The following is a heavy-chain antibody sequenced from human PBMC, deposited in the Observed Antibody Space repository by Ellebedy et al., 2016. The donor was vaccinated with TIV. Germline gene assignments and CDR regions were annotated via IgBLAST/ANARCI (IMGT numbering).Heavy chain of an antibody. V-gene: IGHV3-9*01. CDR2: ISWNSGSI. D-gene: IGHD3/OR15-3a*01. J-gene: IGHJ4*02. Sequence: PGGSLRLSCAASGFTFVDYAMPWVRQVPGKGLEWVSGISWNSGSIGYADSVRGRFTISRDNAKNSLFLQMNSLRAEDTALYYCARDTIAFRTGNFEFWGQGTLVTVSS. CDR1: GFTFVDYA. CDR3: ARDTIAFRTGNFEF.